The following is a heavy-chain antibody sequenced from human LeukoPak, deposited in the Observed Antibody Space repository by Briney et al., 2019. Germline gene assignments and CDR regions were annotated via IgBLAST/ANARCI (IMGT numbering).Heavy chain of an antibody. CDR3: ARHVPGGVWSVRTTSMDV. V-gene: IGHV4-59*08. CDR2: IYYSGST. D-gene: IGHD4-17*01. Sequence: PSETLSLTCTVSGGSISSYYWSWIRQPPGKGLEWIGYIYYSGSTNYNPSLKSRVTISVDTSKNQFSLKLSSVTAADTAVYYCARHVPGGVWSVRTTSMDVWGQGTTVTVSS. CDR1: GGSISSYY. J-gene: IGHJ6*02.